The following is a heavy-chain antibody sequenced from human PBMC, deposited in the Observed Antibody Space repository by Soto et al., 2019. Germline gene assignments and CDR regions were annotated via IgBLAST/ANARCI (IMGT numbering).Heavy chain of an antibody. CDR1: GFSFSSYA. Sequence: GGSLRLSCAVSGFSFSSYAMSWVRQAPGKGLEWVSTISGSGGNTYYADSVKGRFTISRDNSKNTLYLQMNSLRVEDTAVYYCAKGVSYYSYYGMDVWGQGTTVTVSS. CDR2: ISGSGGNT. V-gene: IGHV3-23*01. CDR3: AKGVSYYSYYGMDV. J-gene: IGHJ6*02.